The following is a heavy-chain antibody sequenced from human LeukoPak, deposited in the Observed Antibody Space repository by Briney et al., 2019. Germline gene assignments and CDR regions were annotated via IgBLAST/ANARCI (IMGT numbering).Heavy chain of an antibody. V-gene: IGHV1-8*03. Sequence: ASVKVSCKASGYTFTSYDINWVRQATGQGLEWMGWMNPNSGNTGYAQKFQGRVTITRNTSISTAYMELSSLRSEDTAVYYCARAPQGYYYMDVWGKGTTVTVSS. CDR2: MNPNSGNT. J-gene: IGHJ6*03. CDR1: GYTFTSYD. CDR3: ARAPQGYYYMDV.